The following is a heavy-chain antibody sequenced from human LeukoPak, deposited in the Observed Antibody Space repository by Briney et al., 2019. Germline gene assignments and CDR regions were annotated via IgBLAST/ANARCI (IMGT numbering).Heavy chain of an antibody. Sequence: GGSLRLSCAAPGFTFSSYAMSWVRQAPGKGLEWVSAISGSGGSTYYADSVKGRFTISRDNSKNTLYLQMNSLRAEDTAVYYCAKDPPTPLYYDILTGLNYFDYWGQGTLVTVSS. D-gene: IGHD3-9*01. CDR2: ISGSGGST. V-gene: IGHV3-23*01. CDR1: GFTFSSYA. CDR3: AKDPPTPLYYDILTGLNYFDY. J-gene: IGHJ4*02.